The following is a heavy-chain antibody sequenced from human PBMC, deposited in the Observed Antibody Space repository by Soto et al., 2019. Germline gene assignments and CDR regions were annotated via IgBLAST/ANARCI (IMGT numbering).Heavy chain of an antibody. CDR1: GFTFSSYG. J-gene: IGHJ4*02. CDR3: ARSPHSSSWYWQIGYYFDY. V-gene: IGHV3-33*01. CDR2: IWYDGSNK. Sequence: QVQLVESGGGVVQPGRSLRLSCAASGFTFSSYGMHWVRQAPGKGLEWVAVIWYDGSNKYYADSVKGRFTNYRENSKNPLYLQMNSLSAEDKVVYYCARSPHSSSWYWQIGYYFDYWGQGTLVTVSS. D-gene: IGHD6-13*01.